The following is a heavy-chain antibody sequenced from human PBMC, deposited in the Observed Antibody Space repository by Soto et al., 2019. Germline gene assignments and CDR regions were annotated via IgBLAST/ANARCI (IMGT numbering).Heavy chain of an antibody. CDR2: IFPADSDT. CDR3: ARLGSGLDV. D-gene: IGHD3-10*01. Sequence: SSSSYYWGLIRQPPGKGLEWMGIIFPADSDTRYSPSFQGQFTISADKSISTAYLHWSSLKASDTAMYYCARLGSGLDVWGQGTTVTVSS. CDR1: SSSSYY. J-gene: IGHJ6*02. V-gene: IGHV5-51*01.